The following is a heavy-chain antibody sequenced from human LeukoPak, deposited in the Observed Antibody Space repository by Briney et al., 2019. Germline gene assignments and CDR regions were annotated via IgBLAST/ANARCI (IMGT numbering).Heavy chain of an antibody. J-gene: IGHJ4*02. CDR3: ARASTIYGVDFDY. CDR1: GYTFTGYY. V-gene: IGHV1/OR15-3*02. D-gene: IGHD4-17*01. CDR2: INTGNGNT. Sequence: ASVKVSCKASGYTFTGYYMHWVRQAPGQGLEWMGWINTGNGNTKYSQEFQGRVTMTRDMSTSTVYMELSSLRSGDTAVYYCARASTIYGVDFDYWGQGTLVTVSS.